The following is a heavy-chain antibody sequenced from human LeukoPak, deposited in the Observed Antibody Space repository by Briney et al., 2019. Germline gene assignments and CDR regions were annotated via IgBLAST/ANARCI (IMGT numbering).Heavy chain of an antibody. CDR2: ISGSGGST. V-gene: IGHV3-23*01. Sequence: PGGSLRLSCAASGFTFSSYAMSWVRQAPGKGLEWVSAISGSGGSTYYADSVKGRFTISRDNSKNTLYLQMNSLRAEDTAVYYCARGVEMATKVGTFDVWGQGTMVTVSS. CDR3: ARGVEMATKVGTFDV. CDR1: GFTFSSYA. D-gene: IGHD5-24*01. J-gene: IGHJ3*01.